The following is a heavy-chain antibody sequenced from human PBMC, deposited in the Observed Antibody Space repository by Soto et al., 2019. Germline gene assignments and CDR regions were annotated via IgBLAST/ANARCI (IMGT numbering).Heavy chain of an antibody. V-gene: IGHV3-74*01. CDR1: GVTFSSYW. CDR2: INSDGSST. CDR3: ARESYYDSSFDY. D-gene: IGHD3-22*01. J-gene: IGHJ4*02. Sequence: PGGFLRLSCAASGVTFSSYWMHWVRQAPGKGLVWVSRINSDGSSTSYADSVKGRFTISRDNAKNTLYLQMNSLRAEDTAVYYCARESYYDSSFDYWGQGTLVTVSS.